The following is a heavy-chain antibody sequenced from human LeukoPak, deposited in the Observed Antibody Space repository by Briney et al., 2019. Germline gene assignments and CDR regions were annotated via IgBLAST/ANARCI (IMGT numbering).Heavy chain of an antibody. CDR1: GFTFRSYG. CDR3: ARNYYDSSGYYMRY. D-gene: IGHD3-22*01. Sequence: GGSLRLSCAASGFTFRSYGMHWVRQAPGKRLEWVAFIRYDGSNKYYADSVKGRFTISRDNSKNTLYLQMNSLRAEDTAVYYCARNYYDSSGYYMRYWGQGTLVTVSS. CDR2: IRYDGSNK. J-gene: IGHJ4*02. V-gene: IGHV3-30*02.